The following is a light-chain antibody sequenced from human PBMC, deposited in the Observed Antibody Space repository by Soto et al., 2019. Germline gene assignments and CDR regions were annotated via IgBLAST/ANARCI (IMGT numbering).Light chain of an antibody. Sequence: QSALTQPASVSGSPGQSITMSCTGTSSDVGGYNFVSWYQQHPGKAPKLMIYDVTTRPSGVSNRFSGSKSGNTASLTISGLQAEDEADYYCSSYTSTLYVFGTGTKVTVL. CDR1: SSDVGGYNF. J-gene: IGLJ1*01. CDR3: SSYTSTLYV. CDR2: DVT. V-gene: IGLV2-14*01.